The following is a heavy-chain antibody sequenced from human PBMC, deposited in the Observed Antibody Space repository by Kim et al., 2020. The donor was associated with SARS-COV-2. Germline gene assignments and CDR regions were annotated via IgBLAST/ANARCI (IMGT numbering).Heavy chain of an antibody. CDR3: ARDRWAVAGARGPTVTNYYYYYGMDV. J-gene: IGHJ6*02. CDR2: IKQDGSEK. D-gene: IGHD6-19*01. CDR1: GFTFSSYW. V-gene: IGHV3-7*03. Sequence: GGSLRLSCAASGFTFSSYWMSWVRQAPGKGLEWVAKIKQDGSEKYYVDSVKGRFTISRDNAKNSLYLQMNSLRAEDTAVYYCARDRWAVAGARGPTVTNYYYYYGMDVWGQGTTVTVSS.